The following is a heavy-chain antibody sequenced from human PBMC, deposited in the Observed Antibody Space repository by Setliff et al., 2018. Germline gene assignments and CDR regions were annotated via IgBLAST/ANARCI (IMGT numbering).Heavy chain of an antibody. V-gene: IGHV1-18*01. CDR2: ISAYNDNT. D-gene: IGHD1-26*01. J-gene: IGHJ3*01. CDR1: GYMFRSYG. CDR3: ARDTRIRESGTYPSDAFDL. Sequence: GASVKVSCKASGYMFRSYGINWIRQAPGQGPEWMGWISAYNDNTNSAEKFQDRITITADTSTSTSYMELRSLISDDTAVYFCARDTRIRESGTYPSDAFDLWGQGTMVT.